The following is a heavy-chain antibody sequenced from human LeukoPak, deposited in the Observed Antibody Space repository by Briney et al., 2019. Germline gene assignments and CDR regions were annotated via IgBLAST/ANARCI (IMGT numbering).Heavy chain of an antibody. V-gene: IGHV1-18*01. CDR2: ISAYNGNT. CDR3: ARDRGYYDSSGYSY. J-gene: IGHJ4*02. CDR1: GYTFTSYG. Sequence: ASVKVSCMASGYTFTSYGISWVRQAPGQGLEWMGWISAYNGNTNYAQKLQGRVTMTTDTSTSTAYMELRSLRSDDTAVYYCARDRGYYDSSGYSYWGQGTLVTVSS. D-gene: IGHD3-22*01.